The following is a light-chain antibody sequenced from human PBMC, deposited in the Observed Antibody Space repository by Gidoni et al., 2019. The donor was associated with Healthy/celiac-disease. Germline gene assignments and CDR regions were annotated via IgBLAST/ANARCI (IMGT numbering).Light chain of an antibody. Sequence: DIVMTHSPLFLPVTPGEPASISCRSSQSLLHSNGYNYLDWYLQQPGQSPQLLIYLGSNRASGVPDRFSGSGSGTDFTLKISRVEAEDVGVYYCMQALQTPLTFGGGTKVEIK. CDR2: LGS. CDR1: QSLLHSNGYNY. V-gene: IGKV2-28*01. J-gene: IGKJ4*01. CDR3: MQALQTPLT.